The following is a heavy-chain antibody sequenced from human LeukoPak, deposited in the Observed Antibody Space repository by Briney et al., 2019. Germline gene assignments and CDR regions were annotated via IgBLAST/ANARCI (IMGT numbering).Heavy chain of an antibody. D-gene: IGHD5-12*01. Sequence: GGSLRLSCAASGFTFDDYGMHWVRQAPGKGLEWVSLISWDGGSTYYADSVKGRFIISRDNSNNSLYLQMNSLRAEDTALYYCAKRARMIRDVFDIWGQGTMVTVSS. CDR1: GFTFDDYG. CDR3: AKRARMIRDVFDI. J-gene: IGHJ3*02. CDR2: ISWDGGST. V-gene: IGHV3-43D*03.